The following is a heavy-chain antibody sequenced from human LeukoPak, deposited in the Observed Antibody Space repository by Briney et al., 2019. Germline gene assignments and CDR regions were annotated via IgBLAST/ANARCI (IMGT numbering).Heavy chain of an antibody. Sequence: GASVKVSCKASGYTFTSYGISWVRQAPGQGLEWMGWISAYNGNTNYAQKLQGRVTMTTDTSTSTAYMELRSLRSDDTAVYYCASGGDYYYGSGGSLGAHYYYDYGMDVWGQGTTVTVSS. V-gene: IGHV1-18*01. D-gene: IGHD3-10*01. J-gene: IGHJ6*02. CDR2: ISAYNGNT. CDR1: GYTFTSYG. CDR3: ASGGDYYYGSGGSLGAHYYYDYGMDV.